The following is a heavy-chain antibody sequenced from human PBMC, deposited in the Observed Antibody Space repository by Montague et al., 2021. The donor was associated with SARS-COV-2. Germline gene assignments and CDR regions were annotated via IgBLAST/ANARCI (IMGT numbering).Heavy chain of an antibody. CDR3: ARTGLGDYDILTGYTVNAFDI. CDR2: IYYSGST. Sequence: SETLSLTCTVSGGSISSYYWSWIRQPPGKGLEWIGYIYYSGSTNYNPSLKSRVTISVDTSKNQFSLKLSSVIAADTAVYYCARTGLGDYDILTGYTVNAFDIWGQGTMVTVSS. V-gene: IGHV4-59*01. CDR1: GGSISSYY. J-gene: IGHJ3*02. D-gene: IGHD3-9*01.